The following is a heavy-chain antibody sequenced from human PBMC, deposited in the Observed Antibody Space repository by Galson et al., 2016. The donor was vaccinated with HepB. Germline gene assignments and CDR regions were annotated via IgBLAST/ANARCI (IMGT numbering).Heavy chain of an antibody. J-gene: IGHJ6*02. Sequence: SETLSLTCTVSGGSVSGASYYWTWIRQPPGKGLEWIGFIYNSVNTNYNPSLKSRVTISVDTSKNHFSLKLGSVTAADTAVYYCARKVYGQRPLYFYYGMDVWGPGTTVTVSS. CDR3: ARKVYGQRPLYFYYGMDV. CDR2: IYNSVNT. V-gene: IGHV4-61*03. CDR1: GGSVSGASYY. D-gene: IGHD2/OR15-2a*01.